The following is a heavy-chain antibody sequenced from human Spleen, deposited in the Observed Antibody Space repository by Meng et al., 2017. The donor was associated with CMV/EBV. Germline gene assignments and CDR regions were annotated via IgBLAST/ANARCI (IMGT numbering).Heavy chain of an antibody. D-gene: IGHD5-24*01. Sequence: SETLSLTCTVSGGSISSYYWSWIRQPPGKGLGWIGYIYYSGSTNYNPSLKSRVTISVDTSKNQFSLKVSSVTAADTAVYYCARGRDGSADAFDIWGQGTMVTVSS. J-gene: IGHJ3*02. V-gene: IGHV4-59*01. CDR1: GGSISSYY. CDR2: IYYSGST. CDR3: ARGRDGSADAFDI.